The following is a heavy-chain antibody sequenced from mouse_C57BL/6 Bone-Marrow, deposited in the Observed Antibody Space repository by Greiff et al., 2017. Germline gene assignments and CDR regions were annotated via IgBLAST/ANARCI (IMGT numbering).Heavy chain of an antibody. Sequence: EVNVVESGGGLVQPGGSLSLSCAASGFTFTDYYMSWVRQPPGKALEWLGFIRNKANGYTTEYSASVKGRFTISRDNSQSILYLQMNALRAEDSATYYCARYNWADYAMDYWGQGTSVTVSS. CDR1: GFTFTDYY. CDR3: ARYNWADYAMDY. J-gene: IGHJ4*01. V-gene: IGHV7-3*01. CDR2: IRNKANGYTT. D-gene: IGHD4-1*01.